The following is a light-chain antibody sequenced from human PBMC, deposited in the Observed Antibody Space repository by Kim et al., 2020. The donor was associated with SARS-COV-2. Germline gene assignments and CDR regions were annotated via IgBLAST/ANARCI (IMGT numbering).Light chain of an antibody. J-gene: IGKJ2*01. V-gene: IGKV3-15*01. CDR3: QERNNWPYS. Sequence: EIVLTQSPATLSVSPGERVTLSCRASQSVRSRLIWYQQKRGQAPRLLIFGASTRATGIPARFSGSGSGTEFTLTISRLQSEDIAVYYCQERNNWPYSLGQGTRVEI. CDR1: QSVRSR. CDR2: GAS.